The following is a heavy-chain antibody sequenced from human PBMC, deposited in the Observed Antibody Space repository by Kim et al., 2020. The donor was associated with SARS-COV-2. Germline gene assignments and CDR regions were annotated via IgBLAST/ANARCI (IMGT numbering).Heavy chain of an antibody. CDR3: AKDLAGDYYDSSGSPGWFDP. Sequence: GGSLRLSCAASGFTFSSYAMSWVRQAPGKGLEWVSAISGSGGSTYYADSVKGRFTISRDNSKNTLYLQMNSLRAEDTAVYYCAKDLAGDYYDSSGSPGWFDPWGQGTLVTVSS. J-gene: IGHJ5*02. CDR2: ISGSGGST. CDR1: GFTFSSYA. D-gene: IGHD3-22*01. V-gene: IGHV3-23*01.